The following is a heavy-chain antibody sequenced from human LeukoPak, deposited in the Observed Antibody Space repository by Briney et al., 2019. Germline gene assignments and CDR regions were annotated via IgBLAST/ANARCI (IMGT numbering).Heavy chain of an antibody. Sequence: GGSLRLSCAASGFTFETYAMNWVRQAPGKGLEWLSGISGSGNGTYYADSVKGRFTISRDNSKNMVYLQMNSLTVEDAATYYCAKRTMSAFDSWGQGTLLIVSS. J-gene: IGHJ4*02. CDR3: AKRTMSAFDS. D-gene: IGHD5-24*01. V-gene: IGHV3-23*01. CDR2: ISGSGNGT. CDR1: GFTFETYA.